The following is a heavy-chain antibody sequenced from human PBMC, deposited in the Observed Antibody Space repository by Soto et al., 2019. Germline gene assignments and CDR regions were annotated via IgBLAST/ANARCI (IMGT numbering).Heavy chain of an antibody. D-gene: IGHD2-15*01. J-gene: IGHJ6*02. CDR3: ARVTHYYYGMDV. CDR2: IIPIFGTA. CDR1: GGTFSSYA. V-gene: IGHV1-69*13. Sequence: RASVNVSCKASGGTFSSYAISWVRQAPGQGLEWMGGIIPIFGTANYAQKFQGRVTITADESTSTAYMELSSLRSEDTAVYYCARVTHYYYGMDVWGQGTTVTVSS.